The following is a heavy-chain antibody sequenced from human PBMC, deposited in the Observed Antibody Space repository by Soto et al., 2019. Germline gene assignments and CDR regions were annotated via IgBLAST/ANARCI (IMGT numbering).Heavy chain of an antibody. V-gene: IGHV2-70*11. CDR1: GFSLSTSGMC. Sequence: SGPTLVNPTQTLTLTCTFSGFSLSTSGMCVSWIRQPPGKALEWLARIDWDDDKYYSTSLKTRFTISKDTSKNQVVLTMTNMDPVDTATYYCARIRFSDYVDYWGQGTLVTVSS. D-gene: IGHD6-19*01. J-gene: IGHJ4*02. CDR3: ARIRFSDYVDY. CDR2: IDWDDDK.